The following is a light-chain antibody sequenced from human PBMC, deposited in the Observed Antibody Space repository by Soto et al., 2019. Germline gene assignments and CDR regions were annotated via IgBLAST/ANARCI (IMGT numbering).Light chain of an antibody. CDR2: GAS. Sequence: DIQMTQSPSSLSASVGDRVTITCRASQGISNYLAWYQQKAGKLPKLLIYGASTLQSGVLSRFSGSGSGTDFTLTISSLQPEDVATYYCQKYNSAPWTFGQGTKVVIK. J-gene: IGKJ1*01. V-gene: IGKV1-27*01. CDR3: QKYNSAPWT. CDR1: QGISNY.